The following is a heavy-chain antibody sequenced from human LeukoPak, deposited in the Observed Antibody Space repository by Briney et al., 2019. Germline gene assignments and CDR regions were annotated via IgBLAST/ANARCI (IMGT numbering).Heavy chain of an antibody. J-gene: IGHJ4*02. V-gene: IGHV4-39*07. CDR1: GGSISSSSYY. CDR3: AREVVAAGTLDY. D-gene: IGHD6-13*01. CDR2: IYYSGST. Sequence: KSSETLSLTCTVSGGSISSSSYYWGWIRQPPGKGLEWIGSIYYSGSTYYNPSLKSRVTISVDTSKNQFSLKLSSVTAADTAVYYCAREVVAAGTLDYWGQGTLVTVSS.